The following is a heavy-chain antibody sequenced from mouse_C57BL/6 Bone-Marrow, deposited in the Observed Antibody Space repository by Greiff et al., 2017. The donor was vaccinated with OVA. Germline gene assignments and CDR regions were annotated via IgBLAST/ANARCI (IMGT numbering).Heavy chain of an antibody. Sequence: QVQLKESGAELVKPGASVKMSCKASGYTFTSYWITWVKQRPGQGLEWIGDIYPGSGSTNYNEKFKSKATLTVDTSSSTAYMQLSSLTSEDSAVYYCARGERRRTYAMDYWGQGTSVTVSS. CDR3: ARGERRRTYAMDY. CDR1: GYTFTSYW. D-gene: IGHD2-12*01. J-gene: IGHJ4*01. V-gene: IGHV1-55*01. CDR2: IYPGSGST.